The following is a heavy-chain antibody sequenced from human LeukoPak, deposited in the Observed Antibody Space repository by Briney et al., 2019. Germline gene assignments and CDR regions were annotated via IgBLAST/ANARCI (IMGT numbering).Heavy chain of an antibody. CDR2: ISGSGGST. V-gene: IGHV3-23*01. CDR1: GFTFNSYA. D-gene: IGHD2-2*01. CDR3: AKDLKYCSSTSCYYYFDY. Sequence: GGSLRLSCASSGFTFNSYAVNWVRQAPGKGLEWVSGISGSGGSTHYADSVKGRFTISRDNSENTLYLQMNSLRAEDTAVYYCAKDLKYCSSTSCYYYFDYWGQGTLVTVSS. J-gene: IGHJ4*02.